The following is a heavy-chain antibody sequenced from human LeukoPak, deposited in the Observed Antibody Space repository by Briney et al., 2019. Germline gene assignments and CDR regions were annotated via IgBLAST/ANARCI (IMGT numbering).Heavy chain of an antibody. J-gene: IGHJ5*02. V-gene: IGHV3-7*01. CDR2: IKEDGSIE. CDR1: GFTFSHYW. Sequence: GGSPRLSCVASGFTFSHYWMSWVRQAPGKGLEWVANIKEDGSIEDYVDSVKGRFTVSRDNAKNSLYLEMNSLRVEDTAVYYCVSQQVAPPWGQGTLVIVSS. CDR3: VSQQVAPP. D-gene: IGHD5-12*01.